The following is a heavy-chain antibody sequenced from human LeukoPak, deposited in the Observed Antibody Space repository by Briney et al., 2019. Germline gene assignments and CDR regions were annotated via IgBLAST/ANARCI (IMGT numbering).Heavy chain of an antibody. CDR3: ARLVGVVVAATPDYFDY. D-gene: IGHD2-15*01. J-gene: IGHJ4*02. Sequence: SETLSLTCSGSGCSVSSYYWTWIRQPAGKGLEWIGRIFPSWTTHYNPSLKGRVTMSVDTSKNQFSLKLTSVTAADTAVYYCARLVGVVVAATPDYFDYWGQGTMVTVSS. V-gene: IGHV4-4*07. CDR2: IFPSWTT. CDR1: GCSVSSYY.